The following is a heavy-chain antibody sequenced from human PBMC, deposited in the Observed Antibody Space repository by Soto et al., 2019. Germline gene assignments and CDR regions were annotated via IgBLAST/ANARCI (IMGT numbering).Heavy chain of an antibody. Sequence: VQLLESGGGLVQPGGSLRLSCAASGFAFRSYAMSWVRQTPGKGLEWVSAISGGGTSTYFADSVKGRFTISRDNSKNTLYLHMNSLGAEDTAVYYCAKYMSLGATFDSWGQGTLVIVSS. J-gene: IGHJ4*02. CDR3: AKYMSLGATFDS. V-gene: IGHV3-23*01. D-gene: IGHD1-26*01. CDR2: ISGGGTST. CDR1: GFAFRSYA.